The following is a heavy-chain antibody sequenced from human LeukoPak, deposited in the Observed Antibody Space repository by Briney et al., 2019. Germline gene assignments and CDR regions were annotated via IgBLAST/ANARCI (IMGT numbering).Heavy chain of an antibody. CDR1: GGTFSSYA. Sequence: ASVKVSCKASGGTFSSYAISWVRQAPGQGLEWMGGIIPIFGTANYAQKFQGRVTITADESTSTAYMELSSLRSEDTAVYYCARGERWLQFSSPDWGQGTLVTVSS. V-gene: IGHV1-69*13. CDR2: IIPIFGTA. CDR3: ARGERWLQFSSPD. J-gene: IGHJ4*02. D-gene: IGHD5-24*01.